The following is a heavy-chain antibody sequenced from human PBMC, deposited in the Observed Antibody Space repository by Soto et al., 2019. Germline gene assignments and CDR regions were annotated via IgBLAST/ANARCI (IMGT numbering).Heavy chain of an antibody. D-gene: IGHD3-3*01. J-gene: IGHJ3*02. CDR3: AADRGFLEWFPYSLRDFES. CDR2: IVVGSGNT. CDR1: GSTFTSSA. V-gene: IGHV1-58*01. Sequence: SVKVSCKASGSTFTSSAVQWVRQARGQRLEWIGWIVVGSGNTNYAQKFQERVTITRDMSTSTAYMELSSLRSQDTAVYYCAADRGFLEWFPYSLRDFESWGQETMGTVSS.